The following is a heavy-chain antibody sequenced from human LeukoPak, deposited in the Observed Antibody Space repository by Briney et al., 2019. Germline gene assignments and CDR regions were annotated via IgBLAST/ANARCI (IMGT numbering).Heavy chain of an antibody. D-gene: IGHD4-17*01. Sequence: PGGSLRLSCKGSGYSFTNYWISWVRQMPGKGLEWMGRIDPSDSYTNYSPSSQGHVTISAGKSISTAYLQWSSLKASDTAMYYCAKHYGDYVAHFDYWGQGTLVTVSS. V-gene: IGHV5-10-1*01. CDR3: AKHYGDYVAHFDY. CDR1: GYSFTNYW. CDR2: IDPSDSYT. J-gene: IGHJ4*02.